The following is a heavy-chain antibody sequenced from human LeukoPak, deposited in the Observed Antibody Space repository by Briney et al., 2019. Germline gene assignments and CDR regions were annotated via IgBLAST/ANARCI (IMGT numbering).Heavy chain of an antibody. Sequence: SETLSPTCAVSGGSISSGGYSWSWIRQPPGKGLEWIGYIYHSGSTYYNPSLKSRVTISVDRSKNQFSLKLSSVTAADTAVYYCARGARSAYRYYGSGDTYYFDYWGQGTLVTVSS. J-gene: IGHJ4*02. D-gene: IGHD3-10*01. CDR2: IYHSGST. V-gene: IGHV4-30-2*01. CDR3: ARGARSAYRYYGSGDTYYFDY. CDR1: GGSISSGGYS.